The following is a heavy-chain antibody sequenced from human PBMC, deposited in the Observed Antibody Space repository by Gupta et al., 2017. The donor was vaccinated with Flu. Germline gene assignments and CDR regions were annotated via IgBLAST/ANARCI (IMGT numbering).Heavy chain of an antibody. CDR2: INHSGST. CDR1: GGSFSGYY. J-gene: IGHJ4*02. Sequence: QVQLQQWGAGLLKPSETLSLTCAVYGGSFSGYYWSWIRQPPGKGLEWIGEINHSGSTNYNPSLKSRVTISVDTSKNQFSLKLSSVTAADTAVYYCAGYCSSTSCPRPDFDYWGQGTLVTVSS. V-gene: IGHV4-34*01. CDR3: AGYCSSTSCPRPDFDY. D-gene: IGHD2-2*01.